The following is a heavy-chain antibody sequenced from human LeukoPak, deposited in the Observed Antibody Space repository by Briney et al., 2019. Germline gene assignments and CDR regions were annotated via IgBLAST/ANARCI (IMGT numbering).Heavy chain of an antibody. CDR1: GGSFSGYY. Sequence: SETLSLTCAVYGGSFSGYYWSWIRQPPGKGLEWIGEINHSGSTNYNPSLKSRVTISVDTSKNQFSLKVSSVTAADTAVYYCARGQVPGLSPEGLYYYYYYMDVWGKGTTVTVSS. J-gene: IGHJ6*03. CDR2: INHSGST. CDR3: ARGQVPGLSPEGLYYYYYYMDV. V-gene: IGHV4-34*01. D-gene: IGHD2/OR15-2a*01.